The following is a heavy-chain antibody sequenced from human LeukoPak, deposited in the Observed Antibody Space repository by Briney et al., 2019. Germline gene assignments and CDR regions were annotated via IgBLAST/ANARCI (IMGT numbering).Heavy chain of an antibody. V-gene: IGHV4-39*07. J-gene: IGHJ4*02. CDR2: IYYSGST. D-gene: IGHD2-15*01. CDR3: ARDIGGYPDY. CDR1: GGSISSSSYY. Sequence: PSETLSLTCTVSGGSISSSSYYWGWIRQPPGKGLEWIGSIYYSGSTYYNPSLKSRVTISVDTSKNQFSLKLSSVTAADTAVYYCARDIGGYPDYWGQGTLVTVSS.